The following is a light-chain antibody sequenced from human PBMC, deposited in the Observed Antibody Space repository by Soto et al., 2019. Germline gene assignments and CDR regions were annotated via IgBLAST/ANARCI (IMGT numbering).Light chain of an antibody. CDR2: INSDGSH. Sequence: QPVLTQSPSVSASLGASVNLTCTLSSGHRTYAIAWHQVQSGKGPRFLMTINSDGSHNRGDGVPARFSGASFWAERFLIISSLQSDYETDYYCQTWGPGIVVFGGGTQLTVL. CDR3: QTWGPGIVV. J-gene: IGLJ2*01. V-gene: IGLV4-69*01. CDR1: SGHRTYA.